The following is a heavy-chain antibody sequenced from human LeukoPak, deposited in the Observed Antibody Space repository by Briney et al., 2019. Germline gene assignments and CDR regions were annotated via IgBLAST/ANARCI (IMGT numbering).Heavy chain of an antibody. V-gene: IGHV1-46*01. CDR1: GYTFTSYY. Sequence: ASVKVSCKASGYTFTSYYMHWVRPAPGQGLEWMGIINPSGGSTSYAQKFQGRVTMTRDTSTSTVYMELSSLRSEETAVYYCAREGRVVSSGWYGGNYYYGMDVWGQGTTVTVSS. D-gene: IGHD6-19*01. CDR3: AREGRVVSSGWYGGNYYYGMDV. J-gene: IGHJ6*02. CDR2: INPSGGST.